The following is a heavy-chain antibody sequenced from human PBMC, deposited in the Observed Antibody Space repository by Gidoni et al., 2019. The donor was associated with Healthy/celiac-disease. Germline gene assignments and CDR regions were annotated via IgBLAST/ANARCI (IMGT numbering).Heavy chain of an antibody. CDR1: GFTFSSYA. D-gene: IGHD3-22*01. CDR2: ISCDGSNK. Sequence: QVQLVESGGGVVHPGGSLRLSCAASGFTFSSYALHWLRQAPGKGLGWVAVISCDGSNKYYADSLKSPFTISRDNSKNTLYLQMNSQRAEDKAVYYCAGVSSGYSFDYWGQGTLVTVSS. J-gene: IGHJ4*02. CDR3: AGVSSGYSFDY. V-gene: IGHV3-30-3*01.